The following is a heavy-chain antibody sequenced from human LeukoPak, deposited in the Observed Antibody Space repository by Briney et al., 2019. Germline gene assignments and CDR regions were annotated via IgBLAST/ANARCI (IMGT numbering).Heavy chain of an antibody. D-gene: IGHD5-18*01. V-gene: IGHV4-38-2*01. Sequence: SETLSLTCAVSGYSISSGYYWGWIRQPPGKGLEWIGSIYHSGSTYYNPSLKSRVTISVDTSKNQFSLELSSVTAVDTAVYYCQRGYSYGSFDYWGQGTLVTVSS. CDR2: IYHSGST. J-gene: IGHJ4*02. CDR3: QRGYSYGSFDY. CDR1: GYSISSGYY.